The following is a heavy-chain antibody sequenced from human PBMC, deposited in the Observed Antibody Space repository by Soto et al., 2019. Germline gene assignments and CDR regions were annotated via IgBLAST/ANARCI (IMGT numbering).Heavy chain of an antibody. CDR1: GFSLSSIGMC. CDR2: IDWDGDE. CDR3: ARSITGSGFFNWFDS. J-gene: IGHJ5*01. Sequence: SGPTLVNPTQTLTLTCTFSGFSLSSIGMCVSWIRQPPCKALEWLALIDWDGDEYYSTSLETRLTISKDTSKNQVVLTMSNMDPVDTATYYCARSITGSGFFNWFDSWGQGTLVTVSS. D-gene: IGHD3-3*01. V-gene: IGHV2-70*01.